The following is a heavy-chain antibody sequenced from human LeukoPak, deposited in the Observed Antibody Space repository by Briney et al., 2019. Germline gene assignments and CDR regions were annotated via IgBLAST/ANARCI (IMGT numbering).Heavy chain of an antibody. CDR3: AKDSVMGGLDY. V-gene: IGHV3-30*18. CDR2: ISYDGSNK. J-gene: IGHJ4*02. Sequence: GGSLRLSCAASGFTFSSYGMHWVRQAPGKGLEWVAVISYDGSNKYYADSVKGRFTISRDNSKNTLYLQMNSLRAEDTAVYYCAKDSVMGGLDYWGQGTLVTVS. CDR1: GFTFSSYG. D-gene: IGHD3-16*01.